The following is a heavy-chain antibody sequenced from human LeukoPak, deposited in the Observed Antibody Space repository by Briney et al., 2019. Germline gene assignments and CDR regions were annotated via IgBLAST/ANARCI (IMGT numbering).Heavy chain of an antibody. CDR3: ARALEDFWSSSHSYYYLDV. CDR2: IYHSGST. J-gene: IGHJ6*03. D-gene: IGHD3-3*01. V-gene: IGHV4-4*02. CDR1: GGSISSSNW. Sequence: PSETLSLTCAVSGGSISSSNWWSWVRQPPGKGLEWIGEIYHSGSTNYNPSLKSRVTMSVDTSKNQFSLKVTSVTAADTAVYYCARALEDFWSSSHSYYYLDVWGKGTTVTVSS.